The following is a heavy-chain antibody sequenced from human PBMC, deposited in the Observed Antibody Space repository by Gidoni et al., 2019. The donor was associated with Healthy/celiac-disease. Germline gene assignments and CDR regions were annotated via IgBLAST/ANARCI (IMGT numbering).Heavy chain of an antibody. D-gene: IGHD6-13*01. CDR2: SSSSSSYI. CDR3: ARSIAAAGLDYYYYYGMDV. Sequence: EVQLVESGGGLVKPGGSLRLSCAASGFTFSSYSMNWVRQAPGKGLEWGSASSSSSSYIYYADSVKGRFTISRDNAKNSLYLQMNSLRAEDTAVYYCARSIAAAGLDYYYYYGMDVWGQGTTITVSS. CDR1: GFTFSSYS. J-gene: IGHJ6*02. V-gene: IGHV3-21*01.